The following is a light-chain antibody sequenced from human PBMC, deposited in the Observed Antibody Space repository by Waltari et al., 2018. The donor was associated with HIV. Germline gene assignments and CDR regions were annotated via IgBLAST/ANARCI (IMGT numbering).Light chain of an antibody. CDR1: QVFSTF. CDR2: SAS. Sequence: DIQLTQSPSSLSASVGDRVTITCRVRQVFSTFLNWYRQKPGKVPNLLIYSASNLQSGVPFRFSGSGSGTDFTLTISSPQPEDVATYYGQRTYLITFGQGTRLEIK. J-gene: IGKJ5*01. V-gene: IGKV1-27*01. CDR3: QRTYLIT.